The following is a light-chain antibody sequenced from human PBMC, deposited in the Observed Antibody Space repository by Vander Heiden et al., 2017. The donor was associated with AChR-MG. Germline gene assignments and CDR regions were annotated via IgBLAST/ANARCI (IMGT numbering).Light chain of an antibody. Sequence: DIVLTQSPLSLPVTPGEPAYITCRPSQSLLQSDGNNYLDWYLRKPGQSPQVLIFLGSNRAPGVPDRFNGSGSGTEFALKISRVEAEDVGVYYCRQALQTPLTFGGGTRVEIK. CDR3: RQALQTPLT. V-gene: IGKV2-28*01. J-gene: IGKJ4*01. CDR1: QSLLQSDGNNY. CDR2: LGS.